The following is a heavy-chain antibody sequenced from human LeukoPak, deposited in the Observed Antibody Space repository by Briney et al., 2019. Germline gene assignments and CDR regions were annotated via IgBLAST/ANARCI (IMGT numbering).Heavy chain of an antibody. J-gene: IGHJ6*03. D-gene: IGHD3-3*01. CDR2: FDPEDGET. Sequence: ASVKVSCKVSGYTLTELSMHWVRQAPGKGLEWMGGFDPEDGETIYAQKFQGRVTMTTDASTSTAYMELRSLRSDDTAVYYCATDPRTTVFGTFRYYYMDVWGEGTTVTVSS. V-gene: IGHV1-24*01. CDR3: ATDPRTTVFGTFRYYYMDV. CDR1: GYTLTELS.